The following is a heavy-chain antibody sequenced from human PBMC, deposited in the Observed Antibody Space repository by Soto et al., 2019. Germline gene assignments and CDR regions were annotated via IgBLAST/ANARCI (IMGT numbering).Heavy chain of an antibody. J-gene: IGHJ5*02. CDR2: IIPIFGTA. Sequence: VASVKVSCKASGGTFSSYAISWVRQAPGQGLEWMGGIIPIFGTANYAQKFQGRVTITADESTSTAYMELSSLRSEDTAVYYCAREMYYQVVPSNWFDPWGQGTLVTVSS. CDR3: AREMYYQVVPSNWFDP. CDR1: GGTFSSYA. V-gene: IGHV1-69*13. D-gene: IGHD2-2*01.